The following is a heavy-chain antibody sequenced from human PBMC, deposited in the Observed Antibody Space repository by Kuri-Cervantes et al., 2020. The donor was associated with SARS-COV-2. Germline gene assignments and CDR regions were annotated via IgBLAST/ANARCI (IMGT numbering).Heavy chain of an antibody. V-gene: IGHV4-38-2*01. D-gene: IGHD7-27*01. J-gene: IGHJ6*03. CDR3: ARTQLGMNMDV. Sequence: AGSLSPSCAVSGYSISSGYYWGWIRQPPGKGLECIGSIYYSGSTYYNPSLKSRVTISVDTSKNQFSLKLSSVTAADTAVYYCARTQLGMNMDVWGKGTTVTVSS. CDR2: IYYSGST. CDR1: GYSISSGYY.